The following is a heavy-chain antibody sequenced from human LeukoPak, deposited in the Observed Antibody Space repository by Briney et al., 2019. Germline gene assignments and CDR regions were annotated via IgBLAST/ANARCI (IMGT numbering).Heavy chain of an antibody. CDR1: GGTFSGYY. CDR2: INHSGST. J-gene: IGHJ5*02. Sequence: ETLSLTCAVYGGTFSGYYWSWIRQPPGKGLEWIGEINHSGSTNYNPSLKSRVTISVDTSKNQFSLKLSSVTAADTAVYYCARGPRNYYGSGSYYNVGWFDPWGQGTLVTVSS. D-gene: IGHD3-10*01. V-gene: IGHV4-34*01. CDR3: ARGPRNYYGSGSYYNVGWFDP.